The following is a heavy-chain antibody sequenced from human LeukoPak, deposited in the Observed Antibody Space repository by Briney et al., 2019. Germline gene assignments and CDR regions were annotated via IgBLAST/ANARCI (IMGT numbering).Heavy chain of an antibody. CDR3: AREIAMVRGVITPFDY. CDR2: IYCSGST. J-gene: IGHJ4*02. CDR1: GGSISSYY. D-gene: IGHD3-10*01. V-gene: IGHV4-59*12. Sequence: PSETLSLTCTVSGGSISSYYWSWIRQPPGKGLEWIGYIYCSGSTNYSPSLKSRVTISVDTSKNQFSLKLSSVTAADTAVYYCAREIAMVRGVITPFDYWGQGTLVTVSS.